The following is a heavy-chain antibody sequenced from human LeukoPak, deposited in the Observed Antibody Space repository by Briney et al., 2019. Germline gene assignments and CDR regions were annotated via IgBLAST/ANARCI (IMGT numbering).Heavy chain of an antibody. J-gene: IGHJ4*02. V-gene: IGHV4-34*01. CDR3: ARVKPPTYDSSGYYVDY. CDR2: INHSGST. D-gene: IGHD3-22*01. Sequence: GSLRLSCAASGFTFSDYYWSWIRQPPGKGLEWIGEINHSGSTNYNPSLKSRVTISVDTSKNQFSLKLSSVTAADTAVYYCARVKPPTYDSSGYYVDYWGQGTLVTVSS. CDR1: GFTFSDYY.